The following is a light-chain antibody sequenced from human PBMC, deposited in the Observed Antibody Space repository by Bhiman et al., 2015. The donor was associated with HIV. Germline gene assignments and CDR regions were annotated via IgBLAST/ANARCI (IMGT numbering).Light chain of an antibody. CDR2: DVS. V-gene: IGLV2-14*03. Sequence: QSALTQPASVSGSPGQSITISCTGTSSDVGGYNYVSWYLQHPGKAPKLMIYDVSQRPSGVSNRFSGSKSGNTASLTISGLQAEDEADYYCSSYTSSTGAFGGGTKLTVL. CDR1: SSDVGGYNY. J-gene: IGLJ2*01. CDR3: SSYTSSTGA.